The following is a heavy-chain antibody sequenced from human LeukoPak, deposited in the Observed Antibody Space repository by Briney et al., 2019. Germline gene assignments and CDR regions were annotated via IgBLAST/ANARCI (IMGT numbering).Heavy chain of an antibody. Sequence: SEALSLTCTVSGGSVSSGSYYWSWIRQPPGKGLEWIGYIYYSGSTNYNPSLKSRVTISVDTSKNQFSLKLSSVTAADTAVYYCAGSYDGSGYYYYWGQGTLVTVSS. CDR1: GGSVSSGSYY. CDR2: IYYSGST. D-gene: IGHD3-22*01. CDR3: AGSYDGSGYYYY. V-gene: IGHV4-61*01. J-gene: IGHJ4*02.